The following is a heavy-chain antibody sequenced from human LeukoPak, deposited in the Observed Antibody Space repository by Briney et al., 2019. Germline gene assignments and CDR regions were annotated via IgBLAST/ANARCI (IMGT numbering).Heavy chain of an antibody. J-gene: IGHJ6*03. CDR3: ARTVVPSAIDYFYYCMDV. CDR1: GFIFSNYG. CDR2: IQYNGTTK. Sequence: PGGSLRLSCAASGFIFSNYGMHWVRQAPGKGLEWVAFIQYNGTTKDYADSVKGRFTISRDNSKNTVSLQMNSLTAEDTAVYYCARTVVPSAIDYFYYCMDVWGKGTTVTVSS. V-gene: IGHV3-30*02. D-gene: IGHD2-2*01.